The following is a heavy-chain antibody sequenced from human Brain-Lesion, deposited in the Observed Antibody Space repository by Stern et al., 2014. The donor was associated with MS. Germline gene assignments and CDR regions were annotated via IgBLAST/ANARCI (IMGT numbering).Heavy chain of an antibody. Sequence: QVQLVQSGAEVRKPGSSANASCKASEYTFTYRYLHWVRQAPGQALEWLGWITPFNGNTLYAQKFQDRVTITADRSLSTAYMELSSLRSEDTAMYFCAQSGNYDWYFDLWGRGTLVTVSS. V-gene: IGHV1-45*02. D-gene: IGHD1-26*01. CDR2: ITPFNGNT. J-gene: IGHJ2*01. CDR1: EYTFTYRY. CDR3: AQSGNYDWYFDL.